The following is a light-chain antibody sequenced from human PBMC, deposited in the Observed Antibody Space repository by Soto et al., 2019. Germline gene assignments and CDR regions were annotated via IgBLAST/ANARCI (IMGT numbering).Light chain of an antibody. J-gene: IGKJ3*01. V-gene: IGKV3D-20*02. CDR3: QQRSNWSWA. CDR1: QSVSSSY. Sequence: EIVMTPSPATLSVSPVERATLSCRASQSVSSSYLAWYQQKPGQAPRLLIYDASNRATGIPARFSGSGSGTDFTLTISSLEPEDFAVYYCQQRSNWSWAFGPGTKVDIK. CDR2: DAS.